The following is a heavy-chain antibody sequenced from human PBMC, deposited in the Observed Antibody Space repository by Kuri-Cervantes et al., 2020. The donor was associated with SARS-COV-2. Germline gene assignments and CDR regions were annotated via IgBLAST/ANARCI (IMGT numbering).Heavy chain of an antibody. V-gene: IGHV4-59*01. CDR3: GRLGATKGSHYYGVGV. CDR2: IHYSGST. Sequence: GSLRLSCSVSGGSISRYYWSWMRQPPGKGLEWIGNIHYSGSTDYNNSLDSRVTISVDTSKNQLSLRLSSVTAADTAVYYCGRLGATKGSHYYGVGVWGQGTTVTVSS. D-gene: IGHD1-26*01. CDR1: GGSISRYY. J-gene: IGHJ6*02.